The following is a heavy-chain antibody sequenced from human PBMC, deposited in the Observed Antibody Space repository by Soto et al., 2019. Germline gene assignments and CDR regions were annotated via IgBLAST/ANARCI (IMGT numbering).Heavy chain of an antibody. CDR3: ASCTSMGMDV. V-gene: IGHV1-69*02. J-gene: IGHJ6*02. CDR2: IIPILGIA. D-gene: IGHD6-6*01. CDR1: GGTFSSYT. Sequence: QVQLVQSGAEVKKPGSSVKVSCKASGGTFSSYTISWVRQAPGQGLEWMGRIIPILGIANYAQKFQGRVTITADKSTSTADMELSSLRSEDTAVYYCASCTSMGMDVWGQGTTVTVSS.